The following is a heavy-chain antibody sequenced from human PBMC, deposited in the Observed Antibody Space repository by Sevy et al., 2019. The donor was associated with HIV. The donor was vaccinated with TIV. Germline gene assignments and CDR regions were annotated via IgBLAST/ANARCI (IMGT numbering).Heavy chain of an antibody. CDR1: GFIFSSYV. D-gene: IGHD6-13*01. CDR2: ISGSGGYT. V-gene: IGHV3-23*01. CDR3: EAITTAGRDY. J-gene: IGHJ4*02. Sequence: GGSLRLSCAASGFIFSSYVMTWVRQAPGKGLEWVSTISGSGGYTYYAESVKGRFTISRDNSNNILYPQMNSLRAEDTAVYYCEAITTAGRDYWGQGTLVTVSS.